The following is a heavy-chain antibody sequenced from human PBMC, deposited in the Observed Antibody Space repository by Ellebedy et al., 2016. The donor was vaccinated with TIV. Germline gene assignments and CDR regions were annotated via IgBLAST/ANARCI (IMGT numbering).Heavy chain of an antibody. Sequence: MPSETLSLTCAVYGGSFTGYFWSWIRQPPGKGLEWIGEVNPSGTTNDNPSFKSRVTLSADTSKNQFSLNLRTVTAADTAVYYCARTDPWQPIDDWGQGILVSVSS. CDR3: ARTDPWQPIDD. CDR1: GGSFTGYF. CDR2: VNPSGTT. J-gene: IGHJ4*02. D-gene: IGHD2-21*02. V-gene: IGHV4-34*01.